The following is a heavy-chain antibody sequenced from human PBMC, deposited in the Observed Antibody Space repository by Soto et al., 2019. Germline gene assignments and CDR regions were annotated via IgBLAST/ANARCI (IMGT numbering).Heavy chain of an antibody. D-gene: IGHD3-3*01. CDR2: FDPEDGET. J-gene: IGHJ3*02. CDR3: ATVSYDFWSGYYPRGAFDI. CDR1: GYTLTELS. Sequence: ASVKVSCKVSGYTLTELSMHWVRQAPGKGLEWMGGFDPEDGETIYAQKFQGRVTMTEDTSTDTAYMELSSLRSEDTAVYYCATVSYDFWSGYYPRGAFDIWGQGTMVTVS. V-gene: IGHV1-24*01.